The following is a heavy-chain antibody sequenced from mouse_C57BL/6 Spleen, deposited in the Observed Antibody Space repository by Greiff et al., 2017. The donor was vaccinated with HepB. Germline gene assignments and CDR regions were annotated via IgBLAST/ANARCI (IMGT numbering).Heavy chain of an antibody. CDR2: IYPGSGNT. D-gene: IGHD1-1*01. J-gene: IGHJ1*03. V-gene: IGHV1-76*01. CDR1: GYTFTDYY. Sequence: VMLVESGAELVRPGASVKLSCKASGYTFTDYYINWVKQRPGQGLEWIARIYPGSGNTYYNEKFKGNATLTAEKSSSTAYMQLSSLTSEDSAVYFCARSPIPTVVEDWYFDVWGTGTTVTVSS. CDR3: ARSPIPTVVEDWYFDV.